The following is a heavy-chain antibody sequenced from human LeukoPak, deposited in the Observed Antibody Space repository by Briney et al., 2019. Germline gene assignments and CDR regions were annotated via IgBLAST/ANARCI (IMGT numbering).Heavy chain of an antibody. CDR3: ARGQRRHIDMAPSFDY. D-gene: IGHD5-24*01. J-gene: IGHJ4*02. V-gene: IGHV3-23*01. CDR1: GFTLSSYA. CDR2: IGYGGADS. Sequence: GGSLRLSCTVSGFTLSSYAMTWFRQAPGKGLEWVSSIGYGGADSHYADSVKGRFTISRDNSKNTLYLQMNSLRGEDTAVYSCARGQRRHIDMAPSFDYWGQGTLVTVSS.